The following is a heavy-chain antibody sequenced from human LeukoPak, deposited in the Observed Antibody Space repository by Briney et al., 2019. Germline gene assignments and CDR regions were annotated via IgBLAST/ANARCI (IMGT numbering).Heavy chain of an antibody. CDR2: ISAYNGNT. CDR3: ARVNYFSWFDP. Sequence: GASVKASSNPSGYTLTSYGISWVRQAPGQGLEWMGWISAYNGNTNYAQKLQGRVTMTTATSTSTAYMELRSLRSDATAVYYCARVNYFSWFDPWGQGTLVTVSS. CDR1: GYTLTSYG. D-gene: IGHD2/OR15-2a*01. J-gene: IGHJ5*02. V-gene: IGHV1-18*01.